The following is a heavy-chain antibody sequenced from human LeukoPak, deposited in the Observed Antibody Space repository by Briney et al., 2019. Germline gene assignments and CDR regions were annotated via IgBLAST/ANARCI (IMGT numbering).Heavy chain of an antibody. J-gene: IGHJ4*02. V-gene: IGHV3-23*01. CDR2: ISDSGDGA. CDR3: AKTLGSGYGEYYFDS. Sequence: AGGSLRLSCEASGFTFSTYAMDWLRQTPGKGLEWVSSISDSGDGAFYADSVKGRFTISRDNSKNTLYLQIDTLRAEDTAIYYCAKTLGSGYGEYYFDSWGRGTLVTVSS. D-gene: IGHD3-22*01. CDR1: GFTFSTYA.